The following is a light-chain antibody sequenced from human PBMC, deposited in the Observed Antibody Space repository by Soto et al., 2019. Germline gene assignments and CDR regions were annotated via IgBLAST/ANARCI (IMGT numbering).Light chain of an antibody. CDR2: EDV. CDR3: CSYAGGTSVI. J-gene: IGLJ2*01. V-gene: IGLV2-23*01. Sequence: QSALTQPASVSGSPGQSLTISCTGTSSDVGRYSLVSWYQQHPGKAPKLIIYEDVERPSGVSYRFSGSKSGNTASLTISGLQTEYEADYDCCSYAGGTSVIFGGGTKVTVL. CDR1: SSDVGRYSL.